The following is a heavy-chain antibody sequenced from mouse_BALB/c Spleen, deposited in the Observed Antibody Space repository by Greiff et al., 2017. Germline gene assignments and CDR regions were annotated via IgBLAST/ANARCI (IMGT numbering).Heavy chain of an antibody. J-gene: IGHJ3*01. CDR2: IYPGNGDT. CDR3: AYYYGSSLGFAY. D-gene: IGHD1-1*01. CDR1: GYTFTSYN. V-gene: IGHV1-12*01. Sequence: QVQLQQPGAELVKPGASVKMSCKASGYTFTSYNMHWVKQTPGQGLEWIGAIYPGNGDTSYNQKFKGKATLTADKSSSTVYMQLSSLTSEDSAVYYCAYYYGSSLGFAYWGQGTLVTVSA.